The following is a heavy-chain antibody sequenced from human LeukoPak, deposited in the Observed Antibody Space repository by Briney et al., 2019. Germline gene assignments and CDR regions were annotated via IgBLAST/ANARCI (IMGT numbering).Heavy chain of an antibody. V-gene: IGHV3-15*01. Sequence: GGSLRLSCAASGFTFTNAWMSWVRQAPGRGLEWVGRIKSRADGETTDYAAPVKGRFTISRDNSKNTLQMNSLKIEDTAVYYCTTEYEGSGSAFDIWGQGTMVTVSS. D-gene: IGHD1-26*01. CDR3: TTEYEGSGSAFDI. J-gene: IGHJ3*02. CDR1: GFTFTNAW. CDR2: IKSRADGETT.